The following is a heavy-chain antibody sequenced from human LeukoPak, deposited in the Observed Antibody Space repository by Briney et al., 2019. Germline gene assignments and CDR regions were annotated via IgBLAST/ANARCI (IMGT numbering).Heavy chain of an antibody. CDR2: IDTTSETI. J-gene: IGHJ4*02. V-gene: IGHV3-48*02. CDR3: AGGGDSGWDIDN. CDR1: GFTFSAYY. D-gene: IGHD6-19*01. Sequence: PGGSLRLSCAVSGFTFSAYYMTWVRQAPGKGLEWLSYIDTTSETIYYAGSVKGRFTISRDNAKNSLYLQMNSLRDEDTAVYYCAGGGDSGWDIDNWGQGILVTVSS.